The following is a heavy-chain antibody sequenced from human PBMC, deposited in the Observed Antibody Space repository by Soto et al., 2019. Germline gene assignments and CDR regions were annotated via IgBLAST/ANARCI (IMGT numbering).Heavy chain of an antibody. CDR2: IYYSGST. Sequence: SETLSLTCTVSGGFISSGGYYWSWIRQHPGKGLEWIGYIYYSGSTYYNPSLKSRVTISVDTSKNQFSLKLSSVTAADTAVYYCARRTSTEYYFDYWGQGTLVTVSS. V-gene: IGHV4-31*03. CDR1: GGFISSGGYY. CDR3: ARRTSTEYYFDY. J-gene: IGHJ4*02.